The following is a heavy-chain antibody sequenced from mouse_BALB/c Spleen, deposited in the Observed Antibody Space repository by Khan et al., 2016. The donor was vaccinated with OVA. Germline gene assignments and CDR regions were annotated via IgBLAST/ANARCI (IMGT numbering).Heavy chain of an antibody. CDR3: ARDCGITCAMDY. J-gene: IGHJ4*01. CDR2: IRNKANGYTT. V-gene: IGHV7-3*02. Sequence: EVELVESGGGLVQPGGSLRLSCATSGFTFTDYYMSWVRQPPGKALEWLGFIRNKANGYTTEYSASVKGRFTISRDNSKSILYLQMNTLRAEDSATYYCARDCGITCAMDYWGQGTSVTVSS. CDR1: GFTFTDYY. D-gene: IGHD2-4*01.